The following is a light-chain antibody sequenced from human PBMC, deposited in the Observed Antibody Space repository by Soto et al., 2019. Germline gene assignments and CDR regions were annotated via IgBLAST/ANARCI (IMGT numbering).Light chain of an antibody. CDR3: SSYTSSSSVV. CDR1: SSDVGGHKY. V-gene: IGLV2-14*01. CDR2: EVN. J-gene: IGLJ2*01. Sequence: QSALAQPASVSGSPGQSITISCTGTSSDVGGHKYVSWYQHHPGKAPKLIIYEVNNRPSGVSNRFSGYKSGNTASLTISGLQAEDEAEYSCSSYTSSSSVVFGGGTKLTVL.